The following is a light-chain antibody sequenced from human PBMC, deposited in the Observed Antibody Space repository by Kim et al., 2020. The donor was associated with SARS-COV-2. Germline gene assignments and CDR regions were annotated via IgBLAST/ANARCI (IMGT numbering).Light chain of an antibody. CDR1: QSVTSTF. J-gene: IGKJ1*01. CDR2: GAS. CDR3: QQYGKSPSWT. Sequence: PGERATLSCRANQSVTSTFVAWYQLKPGQAPRLLIFGASSRATGIPDRFSGSGSGTDFTLTISRLEPEDFALYYCQQYGKSPSWTFGQGTKVDIK. V-gene: IGKV3-20*01.